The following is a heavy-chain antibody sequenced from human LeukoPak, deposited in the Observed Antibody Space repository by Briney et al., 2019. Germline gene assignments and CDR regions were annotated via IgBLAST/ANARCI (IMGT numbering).Heavy chain of an antibody. Sequence: SVKVSCKASGYTFTSYGISWVRQAPGQGLEWMGGITPIFGTANYAQKFQGRVTITAVESMSTAYMELSSLRSEDTAVYYCARGWLAETTVVTPYNYWGQGTLVTVSS. CDR1: GYTFTSYG. V-gene: IGHV1-69*13. CDR3: ARGWLAETTVVTPYNY. J-gene: IGHJ4*02. CDR2: ITPIFGTA. D-gene: IGHD4-23*01.